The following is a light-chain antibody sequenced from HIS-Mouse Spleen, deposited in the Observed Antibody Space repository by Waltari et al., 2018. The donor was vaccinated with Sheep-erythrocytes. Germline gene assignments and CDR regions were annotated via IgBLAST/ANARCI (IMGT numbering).Light chain of an antibody. J-gene: IGLJ2*01. CDR1: SSDVGGSNY. CDR3: QAWDSSTAV. CDR2: DVS. Sequence: QSALTQPRSVSGSPGQSVTISCTGTSSDVGGSNYVSWYQQHPGKAPKLMIYDVSKRPSGIPERFSGSNSGNTATLTISGTQAMDEADYYCQAWDSSTAVFGGGTKLTVL. V-gene: IGLV2-11*01.